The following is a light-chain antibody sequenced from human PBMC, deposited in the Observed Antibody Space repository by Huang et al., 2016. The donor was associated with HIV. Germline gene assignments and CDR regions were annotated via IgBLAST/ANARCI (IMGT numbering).Light chain of an antibody. CDR3: QQYNNWPPT. Sequence: EIVMTQSPAILSVSPGERATLSCRASQSVSSNLAWYQQKPGQAPRLRIYGAATRATGIPARFSGSGSGTEFTLTISSLQSEDFAVYYCQQYNNWPPTFGGGTKVEIK. V-gene: IGKV3-15*01. J-gene: IGKJ4*01. CDR2: GAA. CDR1: QSVSSN.